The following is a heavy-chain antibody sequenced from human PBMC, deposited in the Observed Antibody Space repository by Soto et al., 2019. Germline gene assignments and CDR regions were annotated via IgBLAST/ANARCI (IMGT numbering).Heavy chain of an antibody. CDR1: GFTFGDYA. D-gene: IGHD4-17*01. J-gene: IGHJ6*02. CDR2: IRSKAYGGTT. CDR3: TRDLGLGGDYGESENYYGMDV. Sequence: PGGSLRLSCTASGFTFGDYAMSWFRQAPGKGLEWVGFIRSKAYGGTTEYAASVKGRFTISRDDSKSIAYLQMNSLKTEDTAVYYCTRDLGLGGDYGESENYYGMDVWGQGTTVTVSS. V-gene: IGHV3-49*03.